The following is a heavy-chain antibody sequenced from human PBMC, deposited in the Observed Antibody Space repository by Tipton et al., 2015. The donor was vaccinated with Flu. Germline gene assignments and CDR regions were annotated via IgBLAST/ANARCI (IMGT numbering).Heavy chain of an antibody. D-gene: IGHD2-2*01. V-gene: IGHV4-31*03. CDR3: ARAGVPAAPDPFYFDY. CDR1: GGSISSDTYY. J-gene: IGHJ4*01. Sequence: TLSLTCTVSGGSISSDTYYWSWIRQHPGKGLEWIGYIYYNGSPHYNSSLKSRVSISVDTSKNQFSLKLSSVTAADTAVYYCARAGVPAAPDPFYFDYWGQGTLVTVSS. CDR2: IYYNGSP.